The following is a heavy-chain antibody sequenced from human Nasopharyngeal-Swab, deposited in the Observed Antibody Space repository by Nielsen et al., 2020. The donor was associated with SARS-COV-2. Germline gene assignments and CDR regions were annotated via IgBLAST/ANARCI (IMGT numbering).Heavy chain of an antibody. D-gene: IGHD3-16*01. CDR2: ISYDASDK. Sequence: GGSLRLSCEASGFTFSSYTIHWVRQAPGKGLEWVAVISYDASDKYYADSVKGRFTLSRDNSKSTVYLQMNSLRPEDTAVYYCARDRPHWGCDYWGQGTLVTVSS. CDR3: ARDRPHWGCDY. V-gene: IGHV3-30*04. J-gene: IGHJ4*02. CDR1: GFTFSSYT.